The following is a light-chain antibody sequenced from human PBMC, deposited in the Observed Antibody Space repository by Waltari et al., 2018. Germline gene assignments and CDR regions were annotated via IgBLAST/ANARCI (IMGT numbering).Light chain of an antibody. Sequence: QSVLTQPPSASGTPGQRVTISCSGSSSNIGSNYVYWYQQRPGTAPKLLIYRNNQRPSGVPDRFSGSKSGTSASLAISGLRSEDEADYYCAAWDDSLSGPHVVFGGGTKLTVL. V-gene: IGLV1-47*01. CDR1: SSNIGSNY. CDR2: RNN. J-gene: IGLJ2*01. CDR3: AAWDDSLSGPHVV.